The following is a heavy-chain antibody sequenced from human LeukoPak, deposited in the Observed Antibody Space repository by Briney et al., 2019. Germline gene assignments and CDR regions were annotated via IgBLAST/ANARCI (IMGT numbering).Heavy chain of an antibody. CDR3: AKGCISTSCRDAFDI. J-gene: IGHJ3*02. V-gene: IGHV3-23*01. CDR2: ISGSGGST. CDR1: GFTFSSYA. D-gene: IGHD2-2*01. Sequence: GGSLRLSXAASGFTFSSYAMSWVRQAPGKGLEWVSAISGSGGSTYYADSVKGRFTISRDNSKNTLYLQMNSLRAEDTAVYYCAKGCISTSCRDAFDIWGQGTMVTVSS.